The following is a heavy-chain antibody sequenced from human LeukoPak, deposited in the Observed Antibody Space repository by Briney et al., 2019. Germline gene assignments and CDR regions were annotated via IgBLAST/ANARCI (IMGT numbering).Heavy chain of an antibody. D-gene: IGHD4-17*01. CDR2: INSDGSST. CDR3: ARDYGDYGEEDYYYYYMDV. CDR1: GFTFSSYW. J-gene: IGHJ6*03. Sequence: GGSLRLSCAASGFTFSSYWMHWVRQAPGKGLVWISRINSDGSSTSYADSVKGRFTISRDNAKNTLYLQMNSLRAEDTAVYYCARDYGDYGEEDYYYYYMDVWGKGTTVTVSS. V-gene: IGHV3-74*01.